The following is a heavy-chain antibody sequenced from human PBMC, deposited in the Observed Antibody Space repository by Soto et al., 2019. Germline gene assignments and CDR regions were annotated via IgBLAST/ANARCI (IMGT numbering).Heavy chain of an antibody. CDR1: GFPFTTYG. D-gene: IGHD3-10*01. CDR3: VGGQYYFDY. V-gene: IGHV3-30*03. J-gene: IGHJ4*02. CDR2: ISYDGSNR. Sequence: QVQLVESGGGVVQPGRSLRLSCAASGFPFTTYGMHWVREGPGKGLEWVAVISYDGSNRYYAEYVKGRFTISRDNSKNTLDLRMNDLRPEDTALYYCVGGQYYFDYRGQGTLVTVSS.